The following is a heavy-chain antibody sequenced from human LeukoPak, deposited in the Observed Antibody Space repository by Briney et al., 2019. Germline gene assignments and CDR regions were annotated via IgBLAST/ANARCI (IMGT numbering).Heavy chain of an antibody. CDR1: GFTFSSYG. CDR2: ISYDGSNK. J-gene: IGHJ4*02. CDR3: AKGGSPTRLYYFDY. D-gene: IGHD3-16*01. Sequence: GGSLRLSCAASGFTFSSYGMHWVRQAPGKGLEWVAVISYDGSNKYYADSVKGRFTISRDNSENTLYLQMNSLRAEDTAVYYCAKGGSPTRLYYFDYWGQGTLVTVSS. V-gene: IGHV3-30*18.